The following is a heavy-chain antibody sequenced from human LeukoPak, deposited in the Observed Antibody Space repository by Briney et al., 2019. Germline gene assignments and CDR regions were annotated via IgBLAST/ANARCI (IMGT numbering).Heavy chain of an antibody. CDR3: ARGIGDTAIWPYYFDY. CDR1: GFTFSSYS. D-gene: IGHD5-18*01. J-gene: IGHJ4*02. Sequence: GGSLRLSCAASGFTFSSYSMNWVRQAPGKGLEWVSSISSSSSYIYYADSVKGRFTISRDNAKNSLYLQMNSLRAEDTAVYYCARGIGDTAIWPYYFDYWGQGTLVTVSS. V-gene: IGHV3-21*04. CDR2: ISSSSSYI.